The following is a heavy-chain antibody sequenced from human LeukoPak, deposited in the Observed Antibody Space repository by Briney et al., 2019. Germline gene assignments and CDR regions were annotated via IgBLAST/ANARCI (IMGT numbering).Heavy chain of an antibody. V-gene: IGHV1-18*01. Sequence: ASVKVSFEASGYTFTSYGISWVRQAPGQGLEWMGWISAYNGNTNYAQKLQGRVTMTTDTSTSTAYMELRSLRSDDTAVYYCARSPRGYFDWLLYEKVVGPQHYYYYMDVWGKGTTVTISS. CDR3: ARSPRGYFDWLLYEKVVGPQHYYYYMDV. CDR1: GYTFTSYG. J-gene: IGHJ6*03. CDR2: ISAYNGNT. D-gene: IGHD3-9*01.